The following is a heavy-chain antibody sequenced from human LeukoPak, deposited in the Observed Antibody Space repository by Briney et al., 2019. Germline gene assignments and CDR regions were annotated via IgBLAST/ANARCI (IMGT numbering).Heavy chain of an antibody. CDR3: VRDGNTAYYYDY. Sequence: GGSLRLSCAASGFTFDDYGMSWVRQAPGKGLEWVSAINWNGGHSGHADSVKGRFTISRDNAKSSLYLQMNSLRAEDTALYYCVRDGNTAYYYDYWGQGTLVTVSS. CDR2: INWNGGHS. D-gene: IGHD2/OR15-2a*01. CDR1: GFTFDDYG. J-gene: IGHJ4*02. V-gene: IGHV3-20*04.